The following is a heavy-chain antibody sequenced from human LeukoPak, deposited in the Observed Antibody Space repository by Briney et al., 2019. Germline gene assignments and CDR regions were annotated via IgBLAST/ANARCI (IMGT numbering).Heavy chain of an antibody. Sequence: SETLSLTCTVSGGSISSYYWSWIRQPPGKGLEWIGEIYHSGSTNYNPSLKSRVTISVDKSKNQFSLKLSSVTAADTAVYYCAGSYGDYQDHWFDPWGQGTLVTVSS. CDR2: IYHSGST. J-gene: IGHJ5*02. D-gene: IGHD4-17*01. CDR1: GGSISSYY. CDR3: AGSYGDYQDHWFDP. V-gene: IGHV4-59*12.